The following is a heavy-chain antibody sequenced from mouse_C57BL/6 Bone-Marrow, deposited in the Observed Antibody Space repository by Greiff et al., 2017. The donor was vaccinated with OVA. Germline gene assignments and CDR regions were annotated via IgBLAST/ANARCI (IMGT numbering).Heavy chain of an antibody. Sequence: DVMLVESGGGLVQPGESLKLSCESNEFAFPSHDMSWVRQTPEKRLELVAAINSDRGSTYYPDTMARRFLLSRDNTKKTLYLQMRSLRSEDTALYYCARHGMVTVFDYWGQGTSLTVAS. J-gene: IGHJ2*02. V-gene: IGHV5-2*03. D-gene: IGHD2-2*01. CDR2: INSDRGST. CDR3: ARHGMVTVFDY. CDR1: EFAFPSHD.